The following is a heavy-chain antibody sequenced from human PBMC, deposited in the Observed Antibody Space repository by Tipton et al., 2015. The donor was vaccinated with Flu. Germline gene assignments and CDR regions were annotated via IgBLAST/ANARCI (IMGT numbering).Heavy chain of an antibody. V-gene: IGHV4-4*07. CDR2: IYASGST. CDR3: ARAGSGWCLFIN. Sequence: TLSLTCTVSGGSMSSFYWSWIRQPAGKGLEWIGRIYASGSTNYNPSLKSRVTMSVDTSKNQFSLKLTSVTAADTAVYYCARAGSGWCLFINWGQGTLVTVSS. J-gene: IGHJ4*02. CDR1: GGSMSSFY. D-gene: IGHD6-19*01.